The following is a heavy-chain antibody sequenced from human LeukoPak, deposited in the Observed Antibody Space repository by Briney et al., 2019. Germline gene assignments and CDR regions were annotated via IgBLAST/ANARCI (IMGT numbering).Heavy chain of an antibody. CDR1: GFTFSSYS. D-gene: IGHD3-10*01. J-gene: IGHJ5*02. CDR2: ISSSSSTI. V-gene: IGHV3-48*04. CDR3: ARGLTMVRGVTTNWFDP. Sequence: GGSLRLSCAASGFTFSSYSMNWVRQAPGKGLEWVSYISSSSSTIYYADSVKGRFTISRDNAKNSLYLQMNSLRAEDTAVYYCARGLTMVRGVTTNWFDPWGQGTLVTVSS.